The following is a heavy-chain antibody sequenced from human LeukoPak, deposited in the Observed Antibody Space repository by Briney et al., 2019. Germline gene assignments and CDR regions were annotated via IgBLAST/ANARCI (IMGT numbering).Heavy chain of an antibody. CDR1: GFTFSSYG. J-gene: IGHJ4*02. D-gene: IGHD4-23*01. CDR3: AKRSDYGGNWNYFDY. Sequence: GGSLRLSCAASGFTFSSYGMSWVRQAPGKGLGWVSATSASGASTYYADSVKGRFTISRDNSKNTLYLHMSSLRAEDTAVYYCAKRSDYGGNWNYFDYWGQGTLVTVSS. V-gene: IGHV3-23*01. CDR2: TSASGAST.